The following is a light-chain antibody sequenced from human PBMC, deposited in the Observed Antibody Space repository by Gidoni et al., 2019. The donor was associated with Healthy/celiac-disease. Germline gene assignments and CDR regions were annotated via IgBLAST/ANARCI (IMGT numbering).Light chain of an antibody. CDR2: AAS. Sequence: IQMTQSPSSLSASVGDRVTITCRASPSISSYLNWYQQKPGEAPKLLIYAASSLQSGVPSRFSGGGCGTYITLTISSLQPEDFATYYCQQSYSTPRTFGQGTKLEIK. CDR1: PSISSY. V-gene: IGKV1-39*01. CDR3: QQSYSTPRT. J-gene: IGKJ2*01.